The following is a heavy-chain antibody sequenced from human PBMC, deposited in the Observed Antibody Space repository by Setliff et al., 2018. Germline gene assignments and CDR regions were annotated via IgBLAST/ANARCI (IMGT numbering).Heavy chain of an antibody. D-gene: IGHD3-3*01. CDR2: LNEDGSTT. CDR1: GFTFSSYW. J-gene: IGHJ4*02. V-gene: IGHV3-74*03. Sequence: GESLKISCAGSGFTFSSYWMHWVRQAPGKGLEWVSRLNEDGSTTTYADAVKGRFTISRDNAKNTLYLQMNSLRAEDTAVYYCGRDLSGRSDHWGQGTLVTVSS. CDR3: GRDLSGRSDH.